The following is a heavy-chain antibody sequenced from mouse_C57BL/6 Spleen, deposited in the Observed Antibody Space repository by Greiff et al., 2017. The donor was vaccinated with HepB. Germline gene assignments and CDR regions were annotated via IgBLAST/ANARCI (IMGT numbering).Heavy chain of an antibody. CDR2: IYPRSGNT. J-gene: IGHJ4*01. Sequence: VQLQESGAELARPGASVKLSCKASGYTFTSYGISWVKQRTGQGLEWIGEIYPRSGNTYYNEKFKGKATLTADKSSSTAYMELRSLTSEDSAVYFCARGNYYAMDYWGQGTSVTVSS. CDR3: ARGNYYAMDY. CDR1: GYTFTSYG. V-gene: IGHV1-81*01.